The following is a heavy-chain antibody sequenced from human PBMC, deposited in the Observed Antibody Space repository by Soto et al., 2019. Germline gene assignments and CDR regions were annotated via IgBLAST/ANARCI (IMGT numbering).Heavy chain of an antibody. J-gene: IGHJ3*02. CDR1: GFTFSNAW. CDR2: IKSKTDGGTT. V-gene: IGHV3-15*07. CDR3: TTDLPYGASGAFDI. D-gene: IGHD4-17*01. Sequence: PGGSLRLSCAASGFTFSNAWMNWVRQAPGKGLEWVGRIKSKTDGGTTDYAAPVKGRFTISRDDSKNTLYLQMNSLKTEDTAVYYCTTDLPYGASGAFDIWGQGTMVTVSS.